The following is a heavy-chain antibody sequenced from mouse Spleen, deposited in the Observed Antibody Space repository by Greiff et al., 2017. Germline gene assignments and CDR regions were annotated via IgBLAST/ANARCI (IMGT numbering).Heavy chain of an antibody. CDR2: INPSTGGT. CDR3: ARRKTGPFDY. Sequence: VQLQQSGPELVKPGASVKISCKASGYSFTGYYMNWVKQSPEKSLEWIGEINPSTGGTTYNQKFKAKATLTVDKSSSTAYMQLKSLTSEDSAVYYCARRKTGPFDYWGQGTTLTVSS. D-gene: IGHD4-1*01. V-gene: IGHV1-42*01. J-gene: IGHJ2*01. CDR1: GYSFTGYY.